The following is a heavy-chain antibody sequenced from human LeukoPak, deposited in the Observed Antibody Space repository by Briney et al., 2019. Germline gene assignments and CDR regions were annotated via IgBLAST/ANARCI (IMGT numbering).Heavy chain of an antibody. CDR2: IYTSGST. V-gene: IGHV4-61*02. D-gene: IGHD6-13*01. J-gene: IGHJ4*02. Sequence: SSETLSLTCTVSGGSISSGSYYWSWIRQPAGKGLEWIGRIYTSGSTNYNPSLKSRVTISVDTSKNQFSLKLSSVTAADTAVYYCARGVGGIAAAGADYWGQGTLVTVSS. CDR1: GGSISSGSYY. CDR3: ARGVGGIAAAGADY.